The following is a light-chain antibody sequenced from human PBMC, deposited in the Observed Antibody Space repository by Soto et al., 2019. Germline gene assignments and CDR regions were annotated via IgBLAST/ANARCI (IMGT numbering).Light chain of an antibody. CDR3: AAWDDSLNAMT. Sequence: QSALTQPPSASGTPGQRVTISCSGSTSNIGGNTVNWYQQLPGTAPKLLIYSNNQRPSGVPDRFSGSKSGTSASLAISRLQSEDEAAYYCAAWDDSLNAMTFGGGTKLTVL. CDR2: SNN. CDR1: TSNIGGNT. V-gene: IGLV1-44*01. J-gene: IGLJ2*01.